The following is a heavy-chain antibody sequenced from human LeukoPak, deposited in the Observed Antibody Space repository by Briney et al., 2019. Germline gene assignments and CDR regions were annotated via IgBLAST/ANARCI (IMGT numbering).Heavy chain of an antibody. V-gene: IGHV3-30-3*01. Sequence: GGSLRLSCAASGFTFSSYAMHWVRQAPGKGLEWVAVISYDGSNKYYADSVKGRFTISRDNSKNTLYLQMNSLRAEDTAVYYCARPYYDSSGYYNGAFDYWGQGTLVTASS. CDR1: GFTFSSYA. CDR3: ARPYYDSSGYYNGAFDY. CDR2: ISYDGSNK. D-gene: IGHD3-22*01. J-gene: IGHJ4*02.